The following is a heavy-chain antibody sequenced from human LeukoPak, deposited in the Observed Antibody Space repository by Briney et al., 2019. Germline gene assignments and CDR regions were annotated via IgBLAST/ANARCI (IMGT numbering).Heavy chain of an antibody. CDR2: INPNSGGT. CDR3: ARAPYSSSWYEGP. CDR1: GYTFTGYY. D-gene: IGHD6-13*01. Sequence: ASVKVSCKASGYTFTGYYMHWVRQAPGQGLEWMGWINPNSGGTNYAQKFQGRVTMTRDTSISTAYMELSRLRSDGTAVYYCARAPYSSSWYEGPWGQGTLVTVSS. J-gene: IGHJ5*02. V-gene: IGHV1-2*02.